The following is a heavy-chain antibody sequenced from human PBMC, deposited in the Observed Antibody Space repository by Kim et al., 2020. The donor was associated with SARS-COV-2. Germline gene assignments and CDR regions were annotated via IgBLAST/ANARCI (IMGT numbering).Heavy chain of an antibody. CDR1: GGSISSDY. D-gene: IGHD3-10*01. Sequence: SETLSLTCSVSGGSISSDYWSWIRQPPGKGLEWIGYIYNSGSTSYNPSLQSRVTMSVDTSKNDFSLKLSSVTAADTAVYYCASAGDSGNRFDSWGQGTLVTVSS. CDR2: IYNSGST. CDR3: ASAGDSGNRFDS. V-gene: IGHV4-59*08. J-gene: IGHJ4*02.